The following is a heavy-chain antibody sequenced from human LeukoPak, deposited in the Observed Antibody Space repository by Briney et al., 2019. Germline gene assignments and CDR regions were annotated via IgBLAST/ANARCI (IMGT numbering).Heavy chain of an antibody. V-gene: IGHV1-18*01. J-gene: IGHJ4*02. Sequence: ASVKFSCKASGYTFTNYGITWMRQAPGQGLEWMGWINTYNGNTNYAQKLQGRVTITTDTSTSTAYVELRSLRSDDTAVFYCARDLVDGVGAPGAYWGQGALVTVSS. CDR1: GYTFTNYG. CDR3: ARDLVDGVGAPGAY. CDR2: INTYNGNT. D-gene: IGHD1-26*01.